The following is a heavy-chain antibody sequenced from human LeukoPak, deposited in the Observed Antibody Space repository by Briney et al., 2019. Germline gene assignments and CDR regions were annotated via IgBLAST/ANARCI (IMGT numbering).Heavy chain of an antibody. V-gene: IGHV3-23*01. CDR1: GFTFSSYW. CDR3: VRDLGGRSGH. Sequence: SGGSLRLSCAASGFTFSSYWMHWVRQAPGKGLEWVSAISGSGGSTYYADSVKGRSTIFRDNAKNTLYLQMNSLRAEDTAVYYCVRDLGGRSGHWGQGTLVTVSS. J-gene: IGHJ4*02. CDR2: ISGSGGST. D-gene: IGHD1-26*01.